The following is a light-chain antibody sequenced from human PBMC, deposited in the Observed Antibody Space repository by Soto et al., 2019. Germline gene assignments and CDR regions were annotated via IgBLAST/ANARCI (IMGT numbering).Light chain of an antibody. V-gene: IGKV1-5*01. CDR2: DAS. CDR3: QQYNSYSPYT. J-gene: IGKJ2*01. Sequence: DIQMTQSPSTLSASVGDRVTITCRASQSISSWLAWYQQKPGKAPKLLIYDASSLESGVPSRFSGSGSGTEFTLTISSLQPDFATYYCQQYNSYSPYTFGQGTKLEIK. CDR1: QSISSW.